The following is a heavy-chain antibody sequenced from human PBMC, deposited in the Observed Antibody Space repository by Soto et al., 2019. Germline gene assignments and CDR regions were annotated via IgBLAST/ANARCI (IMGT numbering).Heavy chain of an antibody. D-gene: IGHD3-10*01. J-gene: IGHJ6*02. CDR3: ARAPTYYYGSGSLAEYYYGMDV. CDR1: GFTFSSYW. CDR2: INSDGSST. Sequence: PGGSLRLSCAASGFTFSSYWMHWVRQAPGKGLVWVSRINSDGSSTSYAEYVKGRFNISRDNAKNTLYLLMNSLRAEDTVVYYCARAPTYYYGSGSLAEYYYGMDVWGQGTTVTVSS. V-gene: IGHV3-74*01.